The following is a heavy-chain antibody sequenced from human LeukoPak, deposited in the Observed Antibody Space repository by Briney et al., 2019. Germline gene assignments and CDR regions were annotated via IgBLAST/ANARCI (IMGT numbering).Heavy chain of an antibody. V-gene: IGHV4-39*01. Sequence: PSETLSLTCTVSGGSIGSSSYYWGWIRQPPGKGLEWIGSIYYSGSTYYNPSLKSRVTISVDTSKNQFSLKLSSVTAADTAVYYCASALSNTYSKLDYWGQGTLVTVSS. CDR2: IYYSGST. CDR1: GGSIGSSSYY. D-gene: IGHD3-10*01. CDR3: ASALSNTYSKLDY. J-gene: IGHJ4*02.